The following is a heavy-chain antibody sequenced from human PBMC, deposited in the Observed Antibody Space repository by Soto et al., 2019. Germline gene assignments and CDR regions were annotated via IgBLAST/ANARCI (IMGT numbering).Heavy chain of an antibody. J-gene: IGHJ4*02. CDR3: ARRWGRTFDY. Sequence: SETLSLTCTVSGGSISSGGYYWSWIRQHPGKGPEWIGYIYYSGSTNYNPSLKSRVTISVDTSKNQFSLKLSSVTAADTAVYYCARRWGRTFDYWGQGTLVTVSS. D-gene: IGHD7-27*01. V-gene: IGHV4-61*08. CDR1: GGSISSGGYY. CDR2: IYYSGST.